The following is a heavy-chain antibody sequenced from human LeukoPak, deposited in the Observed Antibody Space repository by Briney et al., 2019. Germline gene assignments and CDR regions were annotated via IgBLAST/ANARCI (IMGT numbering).Heavy chain of an antibody. V-gene: IGHV3-30*02. CDR2: IRYDGSNE. Sequence: GGSLRLSCAASGVTFSKYGFHWVRQAPGKGLECVAFIRYDGSNEYYADSVKGRFTASRDNSKNTIFLHMNSLTPEDTAVYYCALQGSPQPNYYYYYMDVWGKGTTVTVPS. J-gene: IGHJ6*03. D-gene: IGHD1-1*01. CDR3: ALQGSPQPNYYYYYMDV. CDR1: GVTFSKYG.